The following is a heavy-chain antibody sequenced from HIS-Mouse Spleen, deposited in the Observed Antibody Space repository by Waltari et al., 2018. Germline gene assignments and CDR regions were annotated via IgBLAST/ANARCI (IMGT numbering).Heavy chain of an antibody. J-gene: IGHJ2*01. CDR3: ARVVPFRRFDL. CDR1: GFTFRHYS. V-gene: IGHV3-11*01. D-gene: IGHD6-6*01. CDR2: ISSSGSTI. Sequence: QVQLVESGGGLVKPGGSLSLSCAASGFTFRHYSTTAIRQAPGKGLEWVSYISSSGSTIYYADSVKGRFTISRDNAKNSLYLQMNSLRAEDTAVYYCARVVPFRRFDLWGRGTLVTVSS.